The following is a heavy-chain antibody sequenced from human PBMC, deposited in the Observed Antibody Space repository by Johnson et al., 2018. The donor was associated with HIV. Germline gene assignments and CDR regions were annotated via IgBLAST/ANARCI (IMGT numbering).Heavy chain of an antibody. D-gene: IGHD5-18*01. V-gene: IGHV3-30*02. Sequence: QMQLVESGGGVVRPGGSLRLSCAASGLTFSSFGMHWVRQAPGKGLERVAFIRYDGGSTYYADSVKGRFPNSRDNSKNSLYLQINRLRADDTALYYCAKVRQLWELNGAFDIWGQGTMVTVSS. J-gene: IGHJ3*02. CDR3: AKVRQLWELNGAFDI. CDR1: GLTFSSFG. CDR2: IRYDGGST.